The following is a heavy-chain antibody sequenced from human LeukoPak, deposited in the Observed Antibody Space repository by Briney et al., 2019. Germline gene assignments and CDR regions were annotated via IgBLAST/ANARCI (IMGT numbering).Heavy chain of an antibody. J-gene: IGHJ4*01. V-gene: IGHV3-23*01. CDR2: ISTTGGST. Sequence: GGSLRLSCAASGFSFNNYAMSWVRQAPGKGLEWVSAISTTGGSTYYADSVRGRFTISRDNSKNTLSLQMDSLRVEDTAVYYCAKDWTTVVTPKGYYFDSWGQGTLLTVSS. CDR3: AKDWTTVVTPKGYYFDS. D-gene: IGHD4-23*01. CDR1: GFSFNNYA.